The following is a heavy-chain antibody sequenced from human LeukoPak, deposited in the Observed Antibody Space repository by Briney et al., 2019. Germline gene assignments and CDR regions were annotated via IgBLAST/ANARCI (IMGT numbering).Heavy chain of an antibody. CDR2: IRSKAYGGTT. J-gene: IGHJ4*02. V-gene: IGHV3-49*03. Sequence: GGSLRLSCTASGFTFGDYAMSWFRQAPGKGLEWVGFIRSKAYGGTTEYAASVKGRFTISRDDSKSIAYLQMNSLKTEDTAVYCCTSEIAAAGDPVDYWGQGTLVTVSS. CDR1: GFTFGDYA. CDR3: TSEIAAAGDPVDY. D-gene: IGHD6-13*01.